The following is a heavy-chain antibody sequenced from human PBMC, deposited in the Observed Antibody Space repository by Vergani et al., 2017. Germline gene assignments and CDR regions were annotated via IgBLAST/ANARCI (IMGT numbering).Heavy chain of an antibody. V-gene: IGHV1-2*02. CDR1: GYTLTELS. J-gene: IGHJ5*02. CDR2: INPNSGGT. D-gene: IGHD1-7*01. Sequence: QVQLVQSGAEVKKPGASVKVSCKVSGYTLTELSMHWVRQAPGQGLEWMGWINPNSGGTNYAQKFQGRVTMTRDTSISTAYMELSRLRSDDTAVYYCARDEGTGTKGWFDPWGQGTLVTVSS. CDR3: ARDEGTGTKGWFDP.